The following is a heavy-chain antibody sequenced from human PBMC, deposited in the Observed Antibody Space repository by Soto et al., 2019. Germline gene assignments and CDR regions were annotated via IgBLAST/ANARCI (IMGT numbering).Heavy chain of an antibody. D-gene: IGHD1-1*01. CDR2: IIPIFGTA. V-gene: IGHV1-69*13. CDR1: GGTFSSYA. J-gene: IGHJ3*02. CDR3: ARERRVEYNDAFDI. Sequence: SVKVSCKASGGTFSSYAISWVRQAPGQGLEWMGGIIPIFGTANYAQKFQGRVTITADESTSTAYMELSSLRSEDTAVYYCARERRVEYNDAFDIWRQGTMVTVPS.